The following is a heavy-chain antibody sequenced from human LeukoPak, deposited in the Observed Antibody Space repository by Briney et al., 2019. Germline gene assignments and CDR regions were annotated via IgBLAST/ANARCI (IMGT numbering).Heavy chain of an antibody. Sequence: PSETLSLTCTVSGGSISSYYWSWIRQPPGKGLEWIGYIYYSGSTYYNPSLKSRVTISVDTSKNQFSLKLSSVTAADTAVYYCARVAIAAVSFDYWGQGTLVTVSS. CDR1: GGSISSYY. J-gene: IGHJ4*02. CDR2: IYYSGST. CDR3: ARVAIAAVSFDY. V-gene: IGHV4-59*12. D-gene: IGHD6-13*01.